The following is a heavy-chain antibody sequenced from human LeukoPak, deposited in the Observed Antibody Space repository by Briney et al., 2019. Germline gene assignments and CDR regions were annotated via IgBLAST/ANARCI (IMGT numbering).Heavy chain of an antibody. CDR2: ISYDGSNK. CDR1: GFTFSSYG. Sequence: PGGSLRLSCAASGFTFSSYGMHWVRQAPGKGLEWVAVISYDGSNKYYADSVKGRFTTSRDNSKNTLYLQMNSLRAEDTAVYYCAKGYYGSGSYYIHDAFDIWGQGTMVTVSS. D-gene: IGHD3-10*01. CDR3: AKGYYGSGSYYIHDAFDI. J-gene: IGHJ3*02. V-gene: IGHV3-30*18.